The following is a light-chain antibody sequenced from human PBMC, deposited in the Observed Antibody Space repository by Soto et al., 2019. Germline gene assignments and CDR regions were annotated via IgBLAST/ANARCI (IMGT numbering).Light chain of an antibody. CDR3: QVWDSSSDHYV. CDR1: NIGSKS. CDR2: DGS. V-gene: IGLV3-21*02. J-gene: IGLJ1*01. Sequence: SYELTQPPSVSVAPGQTARITCGGNNIGSKSVHWYQQKPGQAPVLGVYDGSDRPSGISERFSGSNSGNTATLTISRVEAGDEADYYCQVWDSSSDHYVFGTGTKVTVL.